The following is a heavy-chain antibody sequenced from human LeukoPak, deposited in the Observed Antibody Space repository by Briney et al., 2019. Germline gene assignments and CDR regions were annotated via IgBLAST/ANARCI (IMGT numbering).Heavy chain of an antibody. CDR2: IYGADNT. CDR3: ARDGGNLRSKVGMDV. Sequence: GGSLRLSCAASGFSVSNNYMSWVRQAPGKGLEWVSVIYGADNTYYADSVRGRFTVSRDNSKNTVYLQMNSLRAEDTVVYYCARDGGNLRSKVGMDVWGQGTTVTVSS. J-gene: IGHJ6*02. V-gene: IGHV3-66*01. CDR1: GFSVSNNY. D-gene: IGHD4-23*01.